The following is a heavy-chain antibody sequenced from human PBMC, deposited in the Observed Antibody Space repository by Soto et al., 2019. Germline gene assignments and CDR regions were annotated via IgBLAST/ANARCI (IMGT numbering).Heavy chain of an antibody. CDR3: ATGRTYYYYGMDV. J-gene: IGHJ6*02. CDR2: IDSDGSTT. Sequence: EVQLVESGGGLVQPGGSLRLSCAASGFTFSSYWMHWVRQAPGKGLVWVSRIDSDGSTTTYADSVKGRFTISRDNAKNTVYLKMNSPRAEDTAVYYCATGRTYYYYGMDVWGQGTTVTVSS. V-gene: IGHV3-74*01. CDR1: GFTFSSYW.